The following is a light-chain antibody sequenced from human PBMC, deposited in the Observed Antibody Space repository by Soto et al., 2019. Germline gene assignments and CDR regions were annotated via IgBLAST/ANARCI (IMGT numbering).Light chain of an antibody. CDR1: GSSIGTNT. CDR3: AAWDGSLNNVL. CDR2: GNN. J-gene: IGLJ2*01. V-gene: IGLV1-44*01. Sequence: QAVVTQPPSASGTPGQRGTISCSGSGSSIGTNTVNWYRQLPGTAPKLLIYGNNQRPSGVPDRFSGSKSGTSASLGISGLQSEDEADYYCAAWDGSLNNVLFGGGTKLTVL.